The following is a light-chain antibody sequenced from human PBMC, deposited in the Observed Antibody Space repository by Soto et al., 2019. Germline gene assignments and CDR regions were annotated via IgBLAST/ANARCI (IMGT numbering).Light chain of an antibody. V-gene: IGLV2-8*01. CDR2: EVS. J-gene: IGLJ1*01. CDR3: SSYAGSNNV. Sequence: QSALAQPPSASGSPGQSVTISCTGTSSDVGGYNFVSWYQQHPGKAPKLTIYEVSKRPSGVPDRFSGSKSDNTASLTVSGLRAEDEADYYCSSYAGSNNVFGTGTKVTVL. CDR1: SSDVGGYNF.